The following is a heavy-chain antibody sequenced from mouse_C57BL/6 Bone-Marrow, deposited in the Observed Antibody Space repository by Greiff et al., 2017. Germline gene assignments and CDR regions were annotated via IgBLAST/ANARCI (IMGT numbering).Heavy chain of an antibody. CDR2: IDPNSGGT. V-gene: IGHV1-72*01. CDR1: GYTFTSYW. D-gene: IGHD1-1*01. Sequence: QVPLQQPGAELVKPGASVKLSCKASGYTFTSYWMHWVQPRPGRGLEWIGRIDPNSGGTKYNEKFKSKATLTVDQPSSTAYMQRSSLTSDDSAVYYCARAYYYGRGAWLAYWGQGTLVTVSA. CDR3: ARAYYYGRGAWLAY. J-gene: IGHJ3*01.